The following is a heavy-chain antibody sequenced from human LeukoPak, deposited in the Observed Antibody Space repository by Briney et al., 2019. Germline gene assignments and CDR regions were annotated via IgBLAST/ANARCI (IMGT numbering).Heavy chain of an antibody. Sequence: GGSLRLSCAASGFTFSSYAMSWVRQAPGKGLEWVSAISGSGGSTYYADSVKGRFTISRDNSKNTLYLQMNSLRAEDTAVYYCARAERQYQPRTYYFDYWGQGTLVTVSS. CDR1: GFTFSSYA. J-gene: IGHJ4*02. CDR2: ISGSGGST. D-gene: IGHD2-2*01. V-gene: IGHV3-23*01. CDR3: ARAERQYQPRTYYFDY.